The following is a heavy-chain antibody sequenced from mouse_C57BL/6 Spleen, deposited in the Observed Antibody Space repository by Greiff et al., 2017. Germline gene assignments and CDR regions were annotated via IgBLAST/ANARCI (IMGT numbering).Heavy chain of an antibody. CDR1: GYTFTSYW. V-gene: IGHV1-55*01. Sequence: QVQLQQPGAELVKPGASVKMSCKASGYTFTSYWITWVKQRPGQGLEWIGDIYPGSGSTNYNEKFKSKATLTVDTSSSTAYMQLSSLTSEDSAVYDCARKADYDAWFAYWGQGTLVTVSA. CDR2: IYPGSGST. D-gene: IGHD2-4*01. CDR3: ARKADYDAWFAY. J-gene: IGHJ3*01.